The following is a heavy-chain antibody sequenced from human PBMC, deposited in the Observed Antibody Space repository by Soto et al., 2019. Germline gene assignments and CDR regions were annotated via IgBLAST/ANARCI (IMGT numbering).Heavy chain of an antibody. V-gene: IGHV3-30*18. J-gene: IGHJ5*01. CDR1: GVNFRSYG. D-gene: IGHD3-10*01. Sequence: PGGSLRLCCEASGVNFRSYGMHWVRQAPGKGLEWVAITSYDGSTKYYADSVKGRFTISRDNSKDTLELQMDSLRAEDTAVYYCAKDGIALVRDPLGNWFDSWGQGTLVTVSS. CDR3: AKDGIALVRDPLGNWFDS. CDR2: TSYDGSTK.